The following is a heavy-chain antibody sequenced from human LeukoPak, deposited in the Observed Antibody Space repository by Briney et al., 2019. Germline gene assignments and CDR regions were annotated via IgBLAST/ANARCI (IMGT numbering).Heavy chain of an antibody. Sequence: PGGSLRLSCAASGFTFSSYAMHWVRQAPGKGLEWVAVISYDGSNKYYADSVKGRFTISRDNSKNTLYLQMNSLRAEDTAVYYCARGGPGYYYDSSGAYYFDYWGQGTLVTVSS. V-gene: IGHV3-30-3*01. D-gene: IGHD3-22*01. CDR3: ARGGPGYYYDSSGAYYFDY. CDR2: ISYDGSNK. J-gene: IGHJ4*02. CDR1: GFTFSSYA.